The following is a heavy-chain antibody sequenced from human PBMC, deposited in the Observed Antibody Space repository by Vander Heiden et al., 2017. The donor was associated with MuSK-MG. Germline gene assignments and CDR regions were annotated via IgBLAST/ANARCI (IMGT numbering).Heavy chain of an antibody. CDR2: ISAYNGNT. D-gene: IGHD3-3*01. CDR1: GYTFTSYG. CDR3: ARAPLFASGYYYYYGMDV. Sequence: QVQLVQSGAEVKKPGASVKVSCKASGYTFTSYGISWVRQAPGQGLEWMGWISAYNGNTNYAQKLQGRVTMTTDTSTSTAYMELRSLRSDETAVYYCARAPLFASGYYYYYGMDVWGQGTTVTVSS. J-gene: IGHJ6*02. V-gene: IGHV1-18*01.